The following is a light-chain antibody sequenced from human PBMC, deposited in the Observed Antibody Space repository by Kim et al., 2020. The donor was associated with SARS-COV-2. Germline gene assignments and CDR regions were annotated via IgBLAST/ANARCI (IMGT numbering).Light chain of an antibody. Sequence: SYELTQPPSVSEAPGKTATITCGGDDIGTKSVHWYQQKPGQAPVLVIYYDTDWPSGIPERFSASNSGNTATLTVSRVEAGDEADYYCQVWDSGSDQWVFGGGTQLTVL. CDR2: YDT. CDR1: DIGTKS. J-gene: IGLJ3*02. CDR3: QVWDSGSDQWV. V-gene: IGLV3-21*04.